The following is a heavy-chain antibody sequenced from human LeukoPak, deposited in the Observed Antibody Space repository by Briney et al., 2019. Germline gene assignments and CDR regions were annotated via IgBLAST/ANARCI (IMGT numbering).Heavy chain of an antibody. J-gene: IGHJ6*03. CDR1: GGSISSGSYY. CDR2: IYTSGST. V-gene: IGHV4-61*02. Sequence: SETLSLTCTVSGGSISSGSYYWSWLRQPAGKGLEWIGRIYTSGSTNYNPSLKSRVTISVDTSKNQFSLKLSSVTAADTAVYYCARGVVVPAAIYYYYYYMDVWGKGTTVTISS. CDR3: ARGVVVPAAIYYYYYYMDV. D-gene: IGHD2-2*01.